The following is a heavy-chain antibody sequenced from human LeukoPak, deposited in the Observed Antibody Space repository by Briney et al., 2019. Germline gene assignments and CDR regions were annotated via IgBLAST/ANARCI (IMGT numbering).Heavy chain of an antibody. CDR3: ARWLQSRKYFQH. Sequence: PSETLSLTCTVSGGSISNYYWSWIRQPPGKGLEWIGEINHSGSTNYNPSLKSRVTISVDTSKNQFSLKLSSVTAADTAVYYCARWLQSRKYFQHWGQGTLVTVSS. CDR1: GGSISNYY. CDR2: INHSGST. J-gene: IGHJ1*01. V-gene: IGHV4-34*01. D-gene: IGHD5-24*01.